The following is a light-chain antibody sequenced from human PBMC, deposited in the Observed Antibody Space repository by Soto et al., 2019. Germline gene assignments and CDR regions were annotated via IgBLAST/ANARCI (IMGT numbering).Light chain of an antibody. V-gene: IGLV2-14*01. J-gene: IGLJ2*01. CDR2: EVA. Sequence: QSALAQPASVTGSPGQSITISCTGTSSDVGGYNRVSWYQHYPGTAPKLIIYEVAIRPSGVSDRFSGSKSGNTASLTISGLQPEHGADYYCASFTFRNSWVFGGGTQLTVL. CDR1: SSDVGGYNR. CDR3: ASFTFRNSWV.